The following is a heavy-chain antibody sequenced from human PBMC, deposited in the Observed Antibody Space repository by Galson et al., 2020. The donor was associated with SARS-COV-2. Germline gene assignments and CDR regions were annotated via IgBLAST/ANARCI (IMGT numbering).Heavy chain of an antibody. CDR1: GFTFSSYA. J-gene: IGHJ4*02. V-gene: IGHV3-21*01. CDR3: ARDLPDYYDSNGHFDY. CDR2: INTRSTYI. D-gene: IGHD3-22*01. Sequence: TGGSLRLSCVASGFTFSSYAMNWVRQAPGKGLEWVSYINTRSTYIYYADSVKGRFTISRDNAKNSLFLQMNSLRAEDTAVYYCARDLPDYYDSNGHFDYWGQGTLVTVSS.